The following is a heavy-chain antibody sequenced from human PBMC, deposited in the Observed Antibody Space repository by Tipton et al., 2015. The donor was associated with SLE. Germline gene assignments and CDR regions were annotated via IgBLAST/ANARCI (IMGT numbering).Heavy chain of an antibody. CDR2: INSDGSST. CDR1: GFTFSSYW. D-gene: IGHD3-22*01. J-gene: IGHJ4*02. V-gene: IGHV3-74*01. CDR3: ARDFDYYDSSGYEGY. Sequence: SLRLSCAASGFTFSSYWMHWVRQAPGKGPVWVSRINSDGSSTSYADSVKGRFTISRDNAKNTLYLQMNSLRAEDTAVYYCARDFDYYDSSGYEGYWGQGTLVTVSS.